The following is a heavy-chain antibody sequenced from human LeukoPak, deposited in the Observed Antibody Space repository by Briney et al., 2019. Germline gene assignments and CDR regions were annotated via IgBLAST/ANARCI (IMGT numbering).Heavy chain of an antibody. Sequence: GASVKVSCKASGGTFSSYAISWVRQAPGQGLEWMGRIIPILGIANYAQKFQGRVTITADKSTSTAYMELSSLRSEDTAVYYCARVGYSSSWRSSYYFDYWGQGTLVTVSS. J-gene: IGHJ4*02. V-gene: IGHV1-69*04. CDR2: IIPILGIA. CDR1: GGTFSSYA. CDR3: ARVGYSSSWRSSYYFDY. D-gene: IGHD6-13*01.